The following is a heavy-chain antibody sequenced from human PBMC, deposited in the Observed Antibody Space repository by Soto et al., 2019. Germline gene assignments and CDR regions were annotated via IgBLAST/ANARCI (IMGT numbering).Heavy chain of an antibody. CDR1: GYSFSIYW. Sequence: GGSLKISCKGSGYSFSIYWIAWVRQTPGKGLEWMGLIYPGDSDTRYSPSFQGQVTISADKSITTAYLQWSSLKASDTAIYYCATPTPLRGAMITNINFDFWGQGTPVTVSS. D-gene: IGHD3-10*01. CDR2: IYPGDSDT. J-gene: IGHJ4*02. V-gene: IGHV5-51*01. CDR3: ATPTPLRGAMITNINFDF.